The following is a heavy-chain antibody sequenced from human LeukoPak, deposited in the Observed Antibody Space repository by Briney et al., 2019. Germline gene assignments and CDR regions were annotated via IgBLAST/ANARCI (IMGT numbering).Heavy chain of an antibody. CDR1: GFPFSSYG. CDR2: IWYDGSNK. CDR3: AKDFSYYDSGGSGPDY. D-gene: IGHD3-22*01. J-gene: IGHJ4*02. Sequence: GGSLRLSCAASGFPFSSYGMHWVRQAPGRGLEWVAIIWYDGSNKYYADSVKGRFTISRDNSKNTLYLQMNSLRAEDTAVYYCAKDFSYYDSGGSGPDYWGQGTLVTVSP. V-gene: IGHV3-33*06.